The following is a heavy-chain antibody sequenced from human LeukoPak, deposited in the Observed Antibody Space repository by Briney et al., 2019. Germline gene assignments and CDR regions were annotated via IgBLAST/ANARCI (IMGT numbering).Heavy chain of an antibody. J-gene: IGHJ4*02. Sequence: GGSLRLSCAASGFTFSSYAMHWVRQAPGKGLEYVSGVSSYGHNTYYAKSVKGRFTISRDNSKNTLYLQMGSLRAEDMVVYYCAGGSGTYSPDYWGQGTLVTVSS. CDR3: AGGSGTYSPDY. V-gene: IGHV3-64*01. CDR2: VSSYGHNT. D-gene: IGHD3-10*01. CDR1: GFTFSSYA.